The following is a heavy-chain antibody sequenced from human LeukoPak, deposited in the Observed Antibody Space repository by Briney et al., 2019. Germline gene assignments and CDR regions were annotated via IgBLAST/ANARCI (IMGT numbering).Heavy chain of an antibody. CDR1: GGSISSGGYS. CDR2: IYHSGST. Sequence: SETLSLTCAVSGGSISSGGYSWSWIRQPPGKGLEWIGYIYHSGSTYYNPSLKSRVTISVDRSKNQFSLKLSSVTAADTAVYYYARGRRDGYQDYWGQGTLVTVSS. J-gene: IGHJ4*02. CDR3: ARGRRDGYQDY. V-gene: IGHV4-30-2*01. D-gene: IGHD5-24*01.